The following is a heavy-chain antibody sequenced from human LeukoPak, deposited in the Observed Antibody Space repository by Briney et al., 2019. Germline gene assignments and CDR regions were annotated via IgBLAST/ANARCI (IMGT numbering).Heavy chain of an antibody. J-gene: IGHJ4*02. Sequence: GRSLRLSCAASGFTFSNYAMHWIRQAPGKGLEWVSGIRGDGGNTYYADSVKGRFTISRDNSKNTLYLQMNTLRAEDTAIYYCAKTSRAYSGYDSPFDYWGQGTLVTVSS. CDR1: GFTFSNYA. D-gene: IGHD5-12*01. CDR3: AKTSRAYSGYDSPFDY. V-gene: IGHV3-23*01. CDR2: IRGDGGNT.